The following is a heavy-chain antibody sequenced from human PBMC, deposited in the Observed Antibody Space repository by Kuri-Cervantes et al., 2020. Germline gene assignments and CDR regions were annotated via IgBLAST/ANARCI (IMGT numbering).Heavy chain of an antibody. CDR1: GGSISSGSYY. CDR2: IYTSGST. V-gene: IGHV4-61*02. Sequence: SETLSLTCTVSGGSISSGSYYWGWIRQPAGKGLEWIGRIYTSGSTNYNPSLKSRVTVSVDTSKNQFSLKLSSVTAADTAVYYCARGPHSWIQLRSFMDVWGQGTTVTVSS. J-gene: IGHJ6*02. CDR3: ARGPHSWIQLRSFMDV. D-gene: IGHD5-18*01.